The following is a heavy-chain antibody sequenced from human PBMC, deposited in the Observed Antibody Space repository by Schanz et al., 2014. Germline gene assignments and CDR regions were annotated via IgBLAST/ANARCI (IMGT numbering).Heavy chain of an antibody. CDR2: ISSSSSYI. Sequence: EVQLLDSGGGLVQPGGSLRLSCAASGFTFSTYTMNWVRQAPGKGLEWVSSISSSSSYIYYADSVKGRFTISRDNAKISLYLQMNSLRAEDTAVYYCARDGDRFYHNYYMDVWGKGTTVAVS. J-gene: IGHJ6*03. CDR3: ARDGDRFYHNYYMDV. V-gene: IGHV3-21*01. CDR1: GFTFSTYT. D-gene: IGHD4-17*01.